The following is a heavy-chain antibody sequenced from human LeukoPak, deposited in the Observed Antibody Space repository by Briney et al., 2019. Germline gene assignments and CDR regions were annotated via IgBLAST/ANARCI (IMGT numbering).Heavy chain of an antibody. J-gene: IGHJ4*02. CDR2: ISGSSDTA. Sequence: GGSLRLSCAGSGFTFSSYAMSWVRQAPGKGLEWVSVISGSSDTAYYADSVKGRFIISRDNSKNTLYLQMNSLRAEDTAVYYCAKRIGGVNSFDHWGQGTLVTVSS. D-gene: IGHD3-16*01. CDR1: GFTFSSYA. V-gene: IGHV3-23*01. CDR3: AKRIGGVNSFDH.